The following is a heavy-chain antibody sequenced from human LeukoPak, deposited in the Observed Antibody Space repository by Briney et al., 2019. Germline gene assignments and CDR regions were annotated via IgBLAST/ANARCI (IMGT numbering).Heavy chain of an antibody. CDR1: GGSISGYY. CDR3: ARHHRSGSGGTYFDY. D-gene: IGHD3-22*01. CDR2: IHSSGGT. J-gene: IGHJ4*02. V-gene: IGHV4-4*09. Sequence: KASETLFLTCTVSGGSISGYYWDWIRQPPGNGLEWIGYIHSSGGTHYSPSLESRVTMSVDTSKNQFSLKLTSVTAADTAVYYCARHHRSGSGGTYFDYWGQGTLVTVSS.